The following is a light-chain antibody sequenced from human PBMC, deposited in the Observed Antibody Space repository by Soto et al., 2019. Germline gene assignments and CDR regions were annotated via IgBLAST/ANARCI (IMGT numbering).Light chain of an antibody. Sequence: QLVLTQSSSASASLGSSVKLTCTLSSGHSSYIIAWHQQQPGKAPRYLMKLEGSGSYNKGSGVPDRFSGSSSGADRYLTIPNLQFEDEADYFCETWDSNTRVFGGGTKLPVL. J-gene: IGLJ2*01. CDR3: ETWDSNTRV. V-gene: IGLV4-60*02. CDR2: LEGSGSY. CDR1: SGHSSYI.